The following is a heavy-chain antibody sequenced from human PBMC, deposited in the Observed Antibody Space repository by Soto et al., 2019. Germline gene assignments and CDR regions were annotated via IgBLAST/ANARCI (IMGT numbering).Heavy chain of an antibody. D-gene: IGHD6-19*01. CDR1: GFTFSSYG. V-gene: IGHV3-30*18. CDR3: AKDRDSGWRWAYYYYGMDV. J-gene: IGHJ6*02. Sequence: GGSLRLSCAASGFTFSSYGMHWVRQAPGKGLEWVAVISYDGSNKYYADSVKGRFTISRDNSKNTLYLQMNSLRAEDTAVYYCAKDRDSGWRWAYYYYGMDVWGQGTTVTVSS. CDR2: ISYDGSNK.